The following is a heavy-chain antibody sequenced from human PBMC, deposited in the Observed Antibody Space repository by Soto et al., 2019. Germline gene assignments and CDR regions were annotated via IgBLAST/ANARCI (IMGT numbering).Heavy chain of an antibody. CDR3: ARDLAAVPGAFDD. CDR1: GGSISSYF. CDR2: VYYTGTT. V-gene: IGHV4-59*01. Sequence: QVQLQESGPGLLKPSETLSLTCTVSGGSISSYFYIWVRKPPGKGLEWIGSVYYTGTTDYNPSLKSRVTISVDTSKAQFSLNLRSVTAADTAVYYCARDLAAVPGAFDDWGRGTLVTVSS. D-gene: IGHD6-13*01. J-gene: IGHJ4*01.